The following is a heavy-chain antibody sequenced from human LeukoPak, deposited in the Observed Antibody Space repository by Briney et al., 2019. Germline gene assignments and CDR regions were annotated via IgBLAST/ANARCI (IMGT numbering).Heavy chain of an antibody. Sequence: GRSLRLSCAASGFTFSSYGMHWVRQAPGKGLEWVAVIWYDGSNKYYADSVKGRFTISRDNSKNTLYLQMNSLRAEDTAVYYCARDRGQTRGYSYGGFDYWGQGTLVTVSS. D-gene: IGHD5-18*01. CDR1: GFTFSSYG. CDR2: IWYDGSNK. V-gene: IGHV3-33*01. CDR3: ARDRGQTRGYSYGGFDY. J-gene: IGHJ4*02.